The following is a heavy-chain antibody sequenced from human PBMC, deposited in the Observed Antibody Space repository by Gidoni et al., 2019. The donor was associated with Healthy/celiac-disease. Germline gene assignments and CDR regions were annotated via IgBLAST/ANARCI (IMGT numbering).Heavy chain of an antibody. Sequence: QVQLVESGGGVVQPGRSLRLSCAASGFTFSRSAMPWVRQAPGKGLEWEAVISYDGSNKYYADSVKGRFTISRDNSKNTLYLQMNSLRAEDTAVYYCASLGTEYSSSDKGLENGMDVWGQGTTVTVSS. V-gene: IGHV3-30-3*01. D-gene: IGHD6-6*01. CDR3: ASLGTEYSSSDKGLENGMDV. CDR2: ISYDGSNK. J-gene: IGHJ6*02. CDR1: GFTFSRSA.